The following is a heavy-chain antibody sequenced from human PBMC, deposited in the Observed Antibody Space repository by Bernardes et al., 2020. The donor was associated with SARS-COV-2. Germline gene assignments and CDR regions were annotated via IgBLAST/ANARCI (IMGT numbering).Heavy chain of an antibody. J-gene: IGHJ4*02. CDR2: IYYSGST. Sequence: SETLSLTCTVSGGSISSSSYYWGWIRQPPGKGLEWIGSIYYSGSTYYNPSLKSRVTISVDTSKNQFSLKLSSVTAADTAVYYCAREGNYYDSSGYYSGFDYWGQGTLVTVSS. V-gene: IGHV4-39*02. D-gene: IGHD3-22*01. CDR3: AREGNYYDSSGYYSGFDY. CDR1: GGSISSSSYY.